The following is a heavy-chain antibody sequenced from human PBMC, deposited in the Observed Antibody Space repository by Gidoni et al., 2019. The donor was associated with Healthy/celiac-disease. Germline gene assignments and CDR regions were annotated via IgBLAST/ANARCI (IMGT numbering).Heavy chain of an antibody. D-gene: IGHD6-19*01. CDR2: ST. Sequence: STNYNPSLKSRVTISVDTSKNQFSLKLSSVTAADTAVYYCARLMMGENTKGIAVAGFDYWGQGTLVTVSS. CDR3: ARLMMGENTKGIAVAGFDY. V-gene: IGHV4-4*09. J-gene: IGHJ4*02.